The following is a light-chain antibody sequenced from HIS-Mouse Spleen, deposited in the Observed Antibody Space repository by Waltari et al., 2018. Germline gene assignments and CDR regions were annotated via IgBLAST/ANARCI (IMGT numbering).Light chain of an antibody. CDR1: QGISSL. V-gene: IGKV1-9*01. CDR2: AAS. J-gene: IGKJ3*01. Sequence: DLQLTQSPSFLSASVADRVTIPCRASQGISSLLACYQRKPGKAPKLLIYAASTVQSGVSSRCSGSGSGTEYTLTISSLQPEDFATYYCQQLNSDPVTFGPGTKVD. CDR3: QQLNSDPVT.